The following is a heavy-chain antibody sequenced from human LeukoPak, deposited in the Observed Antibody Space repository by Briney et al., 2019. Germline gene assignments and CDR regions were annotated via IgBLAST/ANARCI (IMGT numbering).Heavy chain of an antibody. J-gene: IGHJ6*03. CDR3: ARGPKSGRANYMDV. CDR1: GYTFTSYD. Sequence: ASVKVSCKASGYTFTSYDINWVRQATGQGLEWMGWMNPNSGNTGYAQKFQGRVTMTRNTSISTAYMELSSLRSEDTAVYYCARGPKSGRANYMDVWGKGTTVTISS. D-gene: IGHD1-26*01. CDR2: MNPNSGNT. V-gene: IGHV1-8*01.